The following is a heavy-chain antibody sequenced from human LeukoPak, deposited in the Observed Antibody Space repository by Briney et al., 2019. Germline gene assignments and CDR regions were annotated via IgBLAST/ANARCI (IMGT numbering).Heavy chain of an antibody. Sequence: ASVKVSCKASGYTFTGYYMHWVRQAPGQGLEWMGWINPNSGGTNYAQKFQGRVTMTTDTSISTAYMELSRLRSDDTAVYYCARDYYDSSGYYYPLHFDYWGQGTLVTVSS. D-gene: IGHD3-22*01. J-gene: IGHJ4*02. CDR1: GYTFTGYY. CDR3: ARDYYDSSGYYYPLHFDY. V-gene: IGHV1-2*02. CDR2: INPNSGGT.